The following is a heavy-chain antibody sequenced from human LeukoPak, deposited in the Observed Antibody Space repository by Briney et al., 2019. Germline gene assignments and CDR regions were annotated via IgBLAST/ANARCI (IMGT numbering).Heavy chain of an antibody. CDR1: GFTFNSYW. Sequence: GGSLRLSCTASGFTFNSYWMHWVRQAPGKGLVWVSRSNTDGSSTSYADSVKGRFTISRDNSKNTLYLQMNSLRAEDTAVYYCARERLERRNYYGMDVWGQGTTVTVSS. CDR2: SNTDGSST. D-gene: IGHD1-1*01. CDR3: ARERLERRNYYGMDV. V-gene: IGHV3-74*01. J-gene: IGHJ6*02.